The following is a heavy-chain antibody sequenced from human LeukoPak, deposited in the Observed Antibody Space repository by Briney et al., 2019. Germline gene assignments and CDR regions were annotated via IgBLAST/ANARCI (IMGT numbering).Heavy chain of an antibody. J-gene: IGHJ4*02. CDR1: GFTFINYA. CDR2: ISYDGSNK. V-gene: IGHV3-30*04. D-gene: IGHD3-10*01. CDR3: TRGRSGSHHFDS. Sequence: GGSLRLSCAASGFTFINYAMHWVRPAPCKGLAWVAIISYDGSNKYYADSVKGRFTISRDNSKNTLYLQMNSLRADDTSVYYCTRGRSGSHHFDSWGQGTLVTVPS.